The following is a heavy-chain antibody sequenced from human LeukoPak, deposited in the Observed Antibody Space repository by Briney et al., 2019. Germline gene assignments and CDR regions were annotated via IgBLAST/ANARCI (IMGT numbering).Heavy chain of an antibody. V-gene: IGHV4-4*07. J-gene: IGHJ4*02. CDR2: IYTSGST. Sequence: SETLSLTCTVSGGSISSYYWSWIRQPAGKGLEWIGRIYTSGSTNYNPSLKSRVTMSVDTSKNQFSLKLSSVTPADTAVYYCARKTLRDGYKRFFDYWARGPLVTVSS. CDR3: ARKTLRDGYKRFFDY. D-gene: IGHD5-24*01. CDR1: GGSISSYY.